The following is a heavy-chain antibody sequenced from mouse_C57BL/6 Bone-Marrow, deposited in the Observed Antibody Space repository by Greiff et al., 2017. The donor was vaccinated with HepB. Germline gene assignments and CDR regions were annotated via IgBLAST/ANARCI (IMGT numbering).Heavy chain of an antibody. V-gene: IGHV2-2*01. J-gene: IGHJ3*01. CDR2: IWSGGST. Sequence: VQVVESGPGLVQPSQCLSITCTASGFSFTSYGVHWVRQSPGKGLEWLGVIWSGGSTDYNAAFISRLSISKDNSNSQVFFKMDSLQADDTAIYYCARNRALYPRWFAYGGQGTLVTVSA. CDR1: GFSFTSYG. CDR3: ARNRALYPRWFAY. D-gene: IGHD3-3*01.